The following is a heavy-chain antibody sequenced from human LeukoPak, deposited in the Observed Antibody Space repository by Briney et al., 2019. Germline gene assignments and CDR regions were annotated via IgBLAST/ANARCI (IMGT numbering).Heavy chain of an antibody. CDR1: GFTFSDYY. J-gene: IGHJ6*02. V-gene: IGHV3-11*01. CDR3: ARDRDSGSYYACGMNV. D-gene: IGHD3-10*01. Sequence: PGGSLRLSCAASGFTFSDYYMSWIRQAPGKGLEWVSYISSSGSTIYYADSVKGRFTISRDNAKNSLYLQMNSLRAEDTAVYYCARDRDSGSYYACGMNVWGQGTTVTVSS. CDR2: ISSSGSTI.